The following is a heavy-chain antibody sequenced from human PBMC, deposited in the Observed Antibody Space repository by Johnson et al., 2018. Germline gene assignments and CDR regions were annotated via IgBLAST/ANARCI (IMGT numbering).Heavy chain of an antibody. CDR2: ASGRDGST. V-gene: IGHV3-23*04. Sequence: VQLVESGGGLAQPGGSLRLSCAASGFTFSNSTMTWVRQAPGKGLEWVSAASGRDGSTHYADYVKGRFISSRDNSKNTQYLQMDSLRAEDTAIYYCAKVESSGTFYGFFHHWGQGTLVTVSS. CDR1: GFTFSNST. D-gene: IGHD1-26*01. CDR3: AKVESSGTFYGFFHH. J-gene: IGHJ1*01.